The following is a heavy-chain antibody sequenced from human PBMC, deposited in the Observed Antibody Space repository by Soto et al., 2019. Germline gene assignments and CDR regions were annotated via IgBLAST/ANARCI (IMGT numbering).Heavy chain of an antibody. J-gene: IGHJ5*02. D-gene: IGHD2-2*01. CDR2: ISGSGGST. V-gene: IGHV3-23*01. Sequence: EVLLLESGGGLVQPGGSLRLSCAASGFTFSSYAMSWVRQAPGKGLEWVSAISGSGGSTHYADSVKGRFTISRDNSKNTLYLQMNSLRGEDTAAYYCAKTPGYCSSTSCPLDRFDPWGQGTLVTVSS. CDR3: AKTPGYCSSTSCPLDRFDP. CDR1: GFTFSSYA.